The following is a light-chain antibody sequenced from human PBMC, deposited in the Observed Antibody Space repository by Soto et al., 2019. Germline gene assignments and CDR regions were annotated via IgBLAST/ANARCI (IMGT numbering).Light chain of an antibody. CDR1: QSVSLS. CDR2: DAS. V-gene: IGKV3-11*01. CDR3: QERTGWPPWT. J-gene: IGKJ1*01. Sequence: EIVLTQSPATLSLSPGGRATLSCRASQSVSLSLAWYQQKPGQAPRLLIYDASKRASGFPARFSASASGTDFTLTISSLEPEDFAVYYCQERTGWPPWTFGQGTKVDIK.